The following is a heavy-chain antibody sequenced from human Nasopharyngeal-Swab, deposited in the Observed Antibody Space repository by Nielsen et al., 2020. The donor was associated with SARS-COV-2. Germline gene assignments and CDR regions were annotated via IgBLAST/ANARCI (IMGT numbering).Heavy chain of an antibody. J-gene: IGHJ3*01. D-gene: IGHD3-3*01. CDR2: ISYDGSNK. Sequence: GESLKISCAASGFTFSSYGMHWVRQAPGKGLEWVAVISYDGSNKYYADSVKGRFTISRDNSKNTLYLQMNSLRAEDTAVYYCAIGGGYDFWVVFEAWGQGSMVTVSS. CDR3: AIGGGYDFWVVFEA. CDR1: GFTFSSYG. V-gene: IGHV3-30*03.